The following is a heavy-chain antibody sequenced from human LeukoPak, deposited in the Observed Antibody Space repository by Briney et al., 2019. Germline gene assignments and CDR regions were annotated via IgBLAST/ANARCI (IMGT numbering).Heavy chain of an antibody. V-gene: IGHV1-8*03. J-gene: IGHJ4*02. Sequence: ASVKVSCKASGYTFFSYDINWVRQATGQGLEWMGWMNPNSGNTGYAQKFQGRVTITRNTSIGTAYMELSSLRSEDTAVYYCATEPLRYFDWLLDYWGQGTLVTVSS. CDR1: GYTFFSYD. D-gene: IGHD3-9*01. CDR2: MNPNSGNT. CDR3: ATEPLRYFDWLLDY.